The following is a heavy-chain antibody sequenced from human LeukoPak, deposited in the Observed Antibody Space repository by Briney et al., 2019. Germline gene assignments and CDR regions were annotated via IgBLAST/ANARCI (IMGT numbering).Heavy chain of an antibody. CDR3: ARADCSGSTCYLRRSWFDP. Sequence: GESLKISCAASGFRLSDYDMNWVRQAPGKGLEWVSSISTGSRYIYYAYSVKGRFTISRDDAKNSLYLQMDYLRAEDTAVYCCARADCSGSTCYLRRSWFDPWGQGTLVTVSS. CDR1: GFRLSDYD. J-gene: IGHJ5*02. D-gene: IGHD2-2*01. CDR2: ISTGSRYI. V-gene: IGHV3-21*01.